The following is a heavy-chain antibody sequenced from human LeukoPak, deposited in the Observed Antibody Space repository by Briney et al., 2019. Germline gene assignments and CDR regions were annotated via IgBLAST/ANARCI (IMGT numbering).Heavy chain of an antibody. D-gene: IGHD6-19*01. CDR1: GGSISSYY. CDR2: IYYSGRT. V-gene: IGHV4-59*08. J-gene: IGHJ4*02. CDR3: ARHVEQWLTPFDY. Sequence: SETLSLTCTVSGGSISSYYWSWIRQSPGRGLEWIGYIYYSGRTNYNPSLKSRVTISVDTSKNQFSLKLSSVTAADTAVYYCARHVEQWLTPFDYWGQGTLVTVSS.